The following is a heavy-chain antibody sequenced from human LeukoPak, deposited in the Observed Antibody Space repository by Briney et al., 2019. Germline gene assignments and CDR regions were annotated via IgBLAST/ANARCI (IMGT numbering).Heavy chain of an antibody. CDR1: GFTFSSYA. CDR2: ISSDGGST. V-gene: IGHV3-64*01. D-gene: IGHD6-13*01. Sequence: PGGSLRLSCAASGFTFSSYAMHWVRQAPGKGLEYVSAISSDGGSTYYGNSVKGRFTISRDNSKNTLYLQMGSLRAEDMAVYYCARVSSTWTLIYYWGQGTLVTVSS. J-gene: IGHJ4*02. CDR3: ARVSSTWTLIYY.